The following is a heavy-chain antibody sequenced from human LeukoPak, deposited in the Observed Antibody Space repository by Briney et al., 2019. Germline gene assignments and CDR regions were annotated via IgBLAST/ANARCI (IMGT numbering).Heavy chain of an antibody. V-gene: IGHV3-21*01. J-gene: IGHJ3*02. CDR1: GFTFSSYW. CDR2: ISSSSSYI. CDR3: ARDLIIWGASLLGAFDI. D-gene: IGHD3-16*01. Sequence: TGGSLRLSCAASGFTFSSYWMTWVRQAPGKGLEWVSSISSSSSYIYYADSVKGRFTISRDNAKNSLYLQMNSLRAEDTAVYYCARDLIIWGASLLGAFDIWGQGTMVTVSS.